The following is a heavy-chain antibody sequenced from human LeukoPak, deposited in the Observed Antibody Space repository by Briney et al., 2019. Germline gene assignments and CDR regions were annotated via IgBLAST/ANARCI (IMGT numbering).Heavy chain of an antibody. CDR1: GFTFDDYA. D-gene: IGHD3-3*02. CDR3: VKDRSYISTFGFDM. CDR2: ISWNSGRT. J-gene: IGHJ3*02. V-gene: IGHV3-9*03. Sequence: GGSLRLSCVASGFTFDDYAMHWVRQGPGMGLEWVSGISWNSGRTDYADSVKGRFTISRDNAKNSLYLQMNTLRPEHMALYYCVKDRSYISTFGFDMWGQRTMVTVSS.